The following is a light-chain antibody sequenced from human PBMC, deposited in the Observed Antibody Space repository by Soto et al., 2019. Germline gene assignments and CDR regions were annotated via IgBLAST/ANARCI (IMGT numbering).Light chain of an antibody. CDR3: CSYAGSNTFV. V-gene: IGLV2-23*02. Sequence: QSALTQPASVSGSPGQSITISCSRTSSDVGSYNLVSWYQQHPGKAPQLMIYEASKRPSGVSDRFSGSKSGNTASLTISGLQAEDEADYYCCSYAGSNTFVFGGGTKLTVL. J-gene: IGLJ2*01. CDR2: EAS. CDR1: SSDVGSYNL.